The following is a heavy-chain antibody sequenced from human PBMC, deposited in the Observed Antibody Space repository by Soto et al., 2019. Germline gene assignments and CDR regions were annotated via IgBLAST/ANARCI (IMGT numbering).Heavy chain of an antibody. CDR1: GFTFSSYG. Sequence: QVQLVESGGGVVQPGRSLRLSCAASGFTFSSYGMHWVRRAPGKGLEWVAVISYDGSNKYYADSVKGRFTISRDNSKNTLYLQMNSLRAEDTAVYYCAKGGSSSWYGDDAFDIWGQGTMVTVSS. D-gene: IGHD6-13*01. J-gene: IGHJ3*02. V-gene: IGHV3-30*18. CDR3: AKGGSSSWYGDDAFDI. CDR2: ISYDGSNK.